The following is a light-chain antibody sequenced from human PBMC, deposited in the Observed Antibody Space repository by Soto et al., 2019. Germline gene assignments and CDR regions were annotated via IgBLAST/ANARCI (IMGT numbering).Light chain of an antibody. Sequence: DIQLTQSPSTLSAAVGDRVTITCRASQSISSWLAWYQQKPGKAPKLLIHKASTLESWVPSRFSGSGSGTEFTLTISSLQAEDVAVYYCQQYYSTPYTFGQGTKLEIK. CDR3: QQYYSTPYT. CDR1: QSISSW. CDR2: KAS. J-gene: IGKJ2*01. V-gene: IGKV1-5*03.